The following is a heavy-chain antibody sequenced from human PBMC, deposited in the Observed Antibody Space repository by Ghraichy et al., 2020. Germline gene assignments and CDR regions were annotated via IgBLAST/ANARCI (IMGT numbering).Heavy chain of an antibody. CDR3: VKDIKNRPYYYYYAMDV. V-gene: IGHV3-9*01. D-gene: IGHD2/OR15-2a*01. J-gene: IGHJ6*02. Sequence: SLRLSCAASGFTFDEYAMHWVRQAPGKGLEWVSGISWNSGYIGYADSVKGRFTISRDNAKNSLFLQMKSLRVEDTALYYCVKDIKNRPYYYYYAMDVWGQGTTITVSS. CDR2: ISWNSGYI. CDR1: GFTFDEYA.